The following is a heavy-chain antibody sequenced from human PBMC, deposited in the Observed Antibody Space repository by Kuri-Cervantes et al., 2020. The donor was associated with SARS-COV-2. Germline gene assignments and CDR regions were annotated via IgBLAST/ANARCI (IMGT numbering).Heavy chain of an antibody. J-gene: IGHJ6*03. V-gene: IGHV4-61*02. D-gene: IGHD3-3*01. CDR2: IYTSGST. CDR3: ARGSVGAIFGVVTHYYYMDV. Sequence: LRLSCTVSGGSISSGSYYWSWIRQPAGKGLEWIGRIYTSGSTNYNPSLKSRVTISVDTSKNQFSLKLSSVTAADTAGYYCARGSVGAIFGVVTHYYYMDVWGKGTTVTVSS. CDR1: GGSISSGSYY.